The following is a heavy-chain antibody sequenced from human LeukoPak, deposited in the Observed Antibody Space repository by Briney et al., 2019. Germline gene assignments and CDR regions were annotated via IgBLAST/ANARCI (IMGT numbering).Heavy chain of an antibody. D-gene: IGHD3-10*01. CDR1: GFTFSSSA. Sequence: GGYLRLSCAASGFTFSSSAMSWVRQAPGKGLEYVSAVSGGGGTSTDDTDSVAGRFIISRDDPKTTLYLQMSSLRVEDTAVYYCAKGGGLLWLGESPRWFDPWGQGTLVTVSS. CDR3: AKGGGLLWLGESPRWFDP. J-gene: IGHJ5*02. V-gene: IGHV3-23*01. CDR2: VSGGGGTST.